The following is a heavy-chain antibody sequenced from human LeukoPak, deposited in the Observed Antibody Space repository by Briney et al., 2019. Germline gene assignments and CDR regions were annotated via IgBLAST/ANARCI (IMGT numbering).Heavy chain of an antibody. D-gene: IGHD3-22*01. Sequence: ASVKVSCKASGYTFTSYYMHWVRQAPGQGLEWMGIINPSGGSTSYAQKFQGRVTTTRDTSTSTVYMELSSLRSEDTAVYYCASQDSSGYNLGYWGQGTLVTVSS. J-gene: IGHJ4*02. V-gene: IGHV1-46*03. CDR3: ASQDSSGYNLGY. CDR1: GYTFTSYY. CDR2: INPSGGST.